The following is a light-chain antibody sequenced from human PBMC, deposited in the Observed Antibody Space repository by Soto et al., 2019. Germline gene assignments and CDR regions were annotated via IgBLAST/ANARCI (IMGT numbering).Light chain of an antibody. CDR3: QQYGSSSWT. CDR2: GAS. Sequence: EIVLTQSPGTLSLSPGERATLSCRASQSVSSTYLAWYQHKPGQAPRLLFYGASSRATGIPDRFSGSGSGTDFTLTISRLETEDFAVYYCQQYGSSSWTFGQGTQVDVK. J-gene: IGKJ1*01. CDR1: QSVSSTY. V-gene: IGKV3-20*01.